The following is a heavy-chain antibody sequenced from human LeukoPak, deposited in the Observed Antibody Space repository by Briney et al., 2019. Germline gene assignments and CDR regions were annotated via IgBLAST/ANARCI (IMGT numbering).Heavy chain of an antibody. CDR2: IYYSGST. D-gene: IGHD3-16*01. Sequence: SETLSLTCTVSGGSISSSSYYWGWIRQPPGKGLEWIGSIYYSGSTYYNPSLKSRVTISVDTSKNQFSLKLSSVTAADTAVYYCARISRDGFGWFDPWGQGTLVTVSS. CDR3: ARISRDGFGWFDP. V-gene: IGHV4-39*01. CDR1: GGSISSSSYY. J-gene: IGHJ5*02.